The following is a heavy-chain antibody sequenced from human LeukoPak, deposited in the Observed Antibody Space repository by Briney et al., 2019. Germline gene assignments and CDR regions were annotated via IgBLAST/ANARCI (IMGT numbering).Heavy chain of an antibody. Sequence: GGSLRLSCAASGFTFSSYWMSWVRQAPGKGLEWVANIKQDGSEKYYVDSVKGRFTISRDNAKNSLYLQMNSLRAEDTAVYYCARDLIFAPGSPGYWGQGTLVTVSS. D-gene: IGHD6-13*01. J-gene: IGHJ4*02. CDR2: IKQDGSEK. V-gene: IGHV3-7*01. CDR3: ARDLIFAPGSPGY. CDR1: GFTFSSYW.